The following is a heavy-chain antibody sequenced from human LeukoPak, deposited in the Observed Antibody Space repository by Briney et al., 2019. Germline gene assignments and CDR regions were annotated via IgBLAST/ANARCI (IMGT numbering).Heavy chain of an antibody. J-gene: IGHJ4*02. D-gene: IGHD3-9*01. CDR2: IHTSGST. V-gene: IGHV4-4*07. Sequence: SETLSLTCTVSGGSISSYYWSWIRQPAGKGLEWIGRIHTSGSTNYNPSLKSRVTISVDTSKNQFSLKLSSVTAADTAVYYCARGPNVYFRRSLDYWGQGTLVTVSS. CDR1: GGSISSYY. CDR3: ARGPNVYFRRSLDY.